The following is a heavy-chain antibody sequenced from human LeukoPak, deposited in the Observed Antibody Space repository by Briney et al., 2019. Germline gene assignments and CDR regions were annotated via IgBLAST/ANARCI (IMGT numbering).Heavy chain of an antibody. J-gene: IGHJ3*01. CDR3: ARANYYDSSGYSRGAFDL. Sequence: SETLSLTCTVSGGSISGYYWSWIRQPPGKGLEWIGSIFHSGSTYYNPSLKSRVTISVDTSKNQFSLKLSSVTAADTAVYYCARANYYDSSGYSRGAFDLWGQGTVVTVSS. CDR1: GGSISGYY. V-gene: IGHV4-38-2*02. CDR2: IFHSGST. D-gene: IGHD3-22*01.